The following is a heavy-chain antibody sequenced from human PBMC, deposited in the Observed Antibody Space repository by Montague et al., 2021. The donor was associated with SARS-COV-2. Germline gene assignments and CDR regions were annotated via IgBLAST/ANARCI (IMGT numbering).Heavy chain of an antibody. CDR2: IYSGGST. CDR3: ARDNYYGSGRSY. V-gene: IGHV3-53*01. Sequence: SLRLSCAASGFTVSSNYMNWVRQAPGKGLEWVSVIYSGGSTYYADSVKGRFTISRDNSKNTLYLQMNSLRAEDTAVYYCARDNYYGSGRSYWGQGTLVTVPS. D-gene: IGHD3-10*01. J-gene: IGHJ4*02. CDR1: GFTVSSNY.